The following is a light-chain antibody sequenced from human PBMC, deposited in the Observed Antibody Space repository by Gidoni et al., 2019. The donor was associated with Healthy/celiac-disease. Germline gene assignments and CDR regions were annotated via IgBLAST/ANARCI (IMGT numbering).Light chain of an antibody. CDR2: DNN. Sequence: QSVLTQPPSVSAAPGQKVTIPSPGPRSNIGNNYVSWYQQLPGTAPKLLIYDNNKRPSGIPDRFSGSKSGTSATLGITGLQTGDEADYYCGTWDSSLSAVVFGGGTKLTVL. CDR1: RSNIGNNY. J-gene: IGLJ2*01. CDR3: GTWDSSLSAVV. V-gene: IGLV1-51*01.